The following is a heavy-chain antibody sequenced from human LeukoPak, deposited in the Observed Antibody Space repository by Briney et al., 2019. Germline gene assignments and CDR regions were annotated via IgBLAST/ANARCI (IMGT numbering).Heavy chain of an antibody. CDR3: ARDVPYGSGTTFDY. Sequence: GGSLRLSCAASGFTFSSYAMHWVRQAPGKGLEWVAVISYDGSNKYYADSVKGRFTISRDNSKNTLYLQMNSLRAEDTAVYYCARDVPYGSGTTFDYWGQGTLVTVSP. J-gene: IGHJ4*02. D-gene: IGHD3-10*01. CDR1: GFTFSSYA. CDR2: ISYDGSNK. V-gene: IGHV3-30*04.